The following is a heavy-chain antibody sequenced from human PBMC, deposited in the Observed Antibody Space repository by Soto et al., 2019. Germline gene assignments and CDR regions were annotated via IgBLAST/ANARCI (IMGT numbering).Heavy chain of an antibody. CDR1: GYTFTSYA. CDR3: ARHSPDFDWLSQFDY. Sequence: ASVEVSCKASGYTFTSYAMHWVRQAPGQRLEWMGWINAGNGNTKYSQKFQGRVTITRDTSASTAYMELSSLRSEDTAVYYCARHSPDFDWLSQFDYWGQGTLVTVS. D-gene: IGHD3-9*01. V-gene: IGHV1-3*01. J-gene: IGHJ4*02. CDR2: INAGNGNT.